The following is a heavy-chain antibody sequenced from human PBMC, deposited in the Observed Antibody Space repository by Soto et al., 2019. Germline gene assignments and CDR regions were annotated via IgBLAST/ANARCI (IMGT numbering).Heavy chain of an antibody. D-gene: IGHD3-16*01. CDR1: GFSVGDNY. CDR3: ARSSGRRHVFTFDYGLDV. CDR2: SSSSGGYK. V-gene: IGHV3-11*06. J-gene: IGHJ6*02. Sequence: QVQLVESGGGLVEPGGSLRLSCAASGFSVGDNYMTWIRQAPGKGLEWLSYSSSSGGYKKYADSVKGRFTISRDNAKNSLYLQMDSLRAEDTAVYFCARSSGRRHVFTFDYGLDVWGQGTTVTVSS.